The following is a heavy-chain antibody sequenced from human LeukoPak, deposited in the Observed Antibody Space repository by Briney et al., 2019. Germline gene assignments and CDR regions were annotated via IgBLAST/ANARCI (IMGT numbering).Heavy chain of an antibody. CDR2: IYPFDSDT. CDR1: GYSFTSYW. CDR3: ARPVLGYSSSWFDP. Sequence: KHRESLKISCKGSGYSFTSYWIGWVRQMPGKGLEWMGIIYPFDSDTRYSPSFQGQVTISADKSISTAYLQWSSLKTSDTAMYYCARPVLGYSSSWFDPWGQGTLVTVSS. J-gene: IGHJ5*02. V-gene: IGHV5-51*01. D-gene: IGHD6-6*01.